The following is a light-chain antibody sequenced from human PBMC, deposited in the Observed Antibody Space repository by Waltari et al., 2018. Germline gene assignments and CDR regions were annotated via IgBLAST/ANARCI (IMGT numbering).Light chain of an antibody. Sequence: QSALTQPASVSGSPGQSVSISCTGTSRDVGDSNSVSWFQHRPGQGPKVIIYDVSDRPSGFPARFSGSKSGSTASLAISGLQAEDEADYYCSSESSDKVVLFGGGTKVTVL. CDR2: DVS. CDR1: SRDVGDSNS. V-gene: IGLV2-14*03. J-gene: IGLJ3*02. CDR3: SSESSDKVVL.